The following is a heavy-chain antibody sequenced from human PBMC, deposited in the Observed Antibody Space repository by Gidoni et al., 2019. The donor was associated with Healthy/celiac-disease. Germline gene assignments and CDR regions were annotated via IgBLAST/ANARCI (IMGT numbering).Heavy chain of an antibody. CDR2: IYYSGNT. D-gene: IGHD3-3*01. Sequence: QVQLQESGPGLVKPSETLSLTCTVAGGSISSYYRSWIRQPPGKGLEWIGYIYYSGNTNYNPSLKSRVTISVDTSKNQFSLKLSSVTAADTAVYYCARGGYYDFWSGYYVLHHYYGMDVWGQGTTVTVSS. CDR3: ARGGYYDFWSGYYVLHHYYGMDV. J-gene: IGHJ6*02. CDR1: GGSISSYY. V-gene: IGHV4-59*01.